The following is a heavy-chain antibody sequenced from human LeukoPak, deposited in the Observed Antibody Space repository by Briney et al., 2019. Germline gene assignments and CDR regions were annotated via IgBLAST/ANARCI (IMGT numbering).Heavy chain of an antibody. Sequence: SETLSLTCTVSGGSISSYYWSWIRQPAGKGLEWIGRIYASGSTYYNPSLRSRVTMSVDTSKNQFSLRLTTVTAADTAVYYCARDSNLEYSSSRGLGRWGQGTLVTVSS. CDR3: ARDSNLEYSSSRGLGR. CDR2: IYASGST. D-gene: IGHD6-6*01. V-gene: IGHV4-4*07. J-gene: IGHJ4*02. CDR1: GGSISSYY.